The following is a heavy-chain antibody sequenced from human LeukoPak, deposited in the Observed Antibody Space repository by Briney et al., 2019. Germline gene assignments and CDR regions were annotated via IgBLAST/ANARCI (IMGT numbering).Heavy chain of an antibody. CDR1: GFTFSSYA. V-gene: IGHV3-64*01. J-gene: IGHJ4*02. CDR3: ARVNSSGWYYDY. Sequence: GGSLRLSCAASGFTFSSYAMHWVRQAPGKGLEYVSAISSNGGSTYYANSVKGRFTISRDNSKNTLYLQMGSLRAEDMAVYYCARVNSSGWYYDYWGQGTLVTVPS. D-gene: IGHD6-19*01. CDR2: ISSNGGST.